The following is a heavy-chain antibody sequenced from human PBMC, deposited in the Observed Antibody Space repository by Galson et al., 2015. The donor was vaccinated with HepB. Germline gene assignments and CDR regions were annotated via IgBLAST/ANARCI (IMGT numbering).Heavy chain of an antibody. CDR1: GGSFSGYY. CDR3: ARGWYGLHYHYYYYMDV. CDR2: INHSGST. Sequence: SETLSLTCAVYGGSFSGYYWSWIRQPPGKGLEWIGEINHSGSTNYNPSLKSRVTISVDTSKNQFSLNLSSVTAADTAVYYCARGWYGLHYHYYYYMDVWGKGTTVTVSS. J-gene: IGHJ6*03. V-gene: IGHV4-34*01. D-gene: IGHD6-13*01.